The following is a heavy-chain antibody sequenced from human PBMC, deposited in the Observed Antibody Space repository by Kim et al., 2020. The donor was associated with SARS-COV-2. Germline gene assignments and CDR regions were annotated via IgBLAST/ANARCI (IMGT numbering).Heavy chain of an antibody. D-gene: IGHD2-15*01. V-gene: IGHV4-34*01. CDR3: ARIWGLYCSGGSCYPLNSRRFDP. CDR2: INHSGST. J-gene: IGHJ5*02. Sequence: SETLSLTCAVYGGSFSGYYWSWIRQPPGKGLEWIGEINHSGSTNYNPSLKSRVTISVDTSKNQFSLKLSSVTAADTAVYYCARIWGLYCSGGSCYPLNSRRFDPWGQGTLVTVSS. CDR1: GGSFSGYY.